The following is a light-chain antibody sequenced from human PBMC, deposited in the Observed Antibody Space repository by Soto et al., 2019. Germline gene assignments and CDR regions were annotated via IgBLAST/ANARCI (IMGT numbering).Light chain of an antibody. J-gene: IGKJ1*01. CDR3: QQYNNWPPWT. Sequence: EIVMTQSPATLSVSPGERVTLSCRASQSVSTNLAWYQHKPGQSPRLLIYGASTRVTGIPARFSGSGSGTEFTLTVTSLQSEDFAVYYCQQYNNWPPWTFGHGTRVEIK. V-gene: IGKV3-15*01. CDR2: GAS. CDR1: QSVSTN.